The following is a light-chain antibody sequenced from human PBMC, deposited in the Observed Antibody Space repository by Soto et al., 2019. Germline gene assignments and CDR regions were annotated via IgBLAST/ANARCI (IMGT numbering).Light chain of an antibody. CDR1: TSNIGNNY. V-gene: IGLV1-51*01. CDR2: DND. Sequence: QSVLTQPPSVSAASGQKVTISCSGSTSNIGNNYVSWYQQFPGTAPKLLVYDNDKRPSGSPDRFSGSKSGTSATLGITGLQTGDEADYYCGTWDSSLSAWVFGGGTKLTVL. CDR3: GTWDSSLSAWV. J-gene: IGLJ3*02.